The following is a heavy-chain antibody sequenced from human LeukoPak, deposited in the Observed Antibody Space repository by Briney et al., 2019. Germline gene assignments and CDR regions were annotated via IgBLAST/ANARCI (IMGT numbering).Heavy chain of an antibody. Sequence: SETLSLTCTVSGGSISSYYWSWIRQPPGKGLEWIGYIYYSGSTNYNPSLKSRVTISVDTSKNQFSLKLSSVTAADTAVYYCAKGGESSGYYGGPDYWGQGTLVTVSS. D-gene: IGHD3-22*01. J-gene: IGHJ4*02. CDR3: AKGGESSGYYGGPDY. V-gene: IGHV4-59*01. CDR2: IYYSGST. CDR1: GGSISSYY.